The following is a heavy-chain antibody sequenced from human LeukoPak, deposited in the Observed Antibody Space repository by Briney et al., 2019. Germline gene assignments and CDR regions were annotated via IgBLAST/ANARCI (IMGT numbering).Heavy chain of an antibody. CDR1: GFTFSSYG. Sequence: GGSLRLSCAASGFTFSSYGMHWLRQAPGKGLEWVAVISYDGSNKYYADSVKGRFTISRDNSKNTLYLQMNSLRAEDTAVYYCAKDIVGSSDYYYYYMDVWGKGTTVTVSS. CDR2: ISYDGSNK. D-gene: IGHD6-6*01. V-gene: IGHV3-30*18. J-gene: IGHJ6*03. CDR3: AKDIVGSSDYYYYYMDV.